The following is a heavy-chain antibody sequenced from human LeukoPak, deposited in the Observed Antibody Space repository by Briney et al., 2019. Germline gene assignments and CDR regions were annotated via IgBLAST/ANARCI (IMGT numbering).Heavy chain of an antibody. CDR2: INHSGST. CDR1: GGSFSGYY. J-gene: IGHJ3*02. CDR3: AKDQIAARRGAAFDI. V-gene: IGHV4-34*01. Sequence: SETLSLTCAVYGGSFSGYYWSWIRQPPGKGLEWIGEINHSGSTNYNPSLKSRVTISVDTSKNQFSLKLSSVTAADTAVYYCAKDQIAARRGAAFDIWGQGTMVTVSS. D-gene: IGHD6-6*01.